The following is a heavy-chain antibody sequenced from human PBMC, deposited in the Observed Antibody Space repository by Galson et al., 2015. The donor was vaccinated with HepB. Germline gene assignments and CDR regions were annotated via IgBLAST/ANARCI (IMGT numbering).Heavy chain of an antibody. CDR3: ARHQLYGDFLNDVFDI. D-gene: IGHD2/OR15-2a*01. CDR2: IHPGDSDT. J-gene: IGHJ3*02. V-gene: IGHV5-51*01. CDR1: GYSFTNYW. Sequence: QSGAEVKKPGESLKISCKGSGYSFTNYWIGWVRQMPGKGLEWMGIIHPGDSDTRYSPSFQGQVSISADKSISTAYLQWSSLKASDTAMFYCARHQLYGDFLNDVFDIWGQGTMVIVSS.